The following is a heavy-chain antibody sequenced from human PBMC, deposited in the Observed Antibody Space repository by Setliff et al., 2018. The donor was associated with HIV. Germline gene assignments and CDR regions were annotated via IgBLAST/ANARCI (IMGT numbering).Heavy chain of an antibody. CDR1: GFTVSTSY. D-gene: IGHD6-25*01. J-gene: IGHJ4*02. CDR2: IYSDGNT. V-gene: IGHV3-66*02. CDR3: ARSRPYNSALDY. Sequence: GGSLRLSCAASGFTVSTSYMSWIRQAPGKGLEWASTIYSDGNTYHADSVKGRFTLSRDNTKNTLYLQMDSLRPEDTAVYFCARSRPYNSALDYWGQGTLVTVSS.